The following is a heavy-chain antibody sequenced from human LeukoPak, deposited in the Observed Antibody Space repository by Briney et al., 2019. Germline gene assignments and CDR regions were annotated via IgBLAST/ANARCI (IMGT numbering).Heavy chain of an antibody. CDR3: APHEAYYDFPLFDY. CDR1: GFTVSSTY. Sequence: PGGSLRLSCAASGFTVSSTYMSWVRQAPGKGLEWVSAISGSGGSTYYADSVKGRFTISRDNSKNTLYLQMNSLRAEDTAVYYCAPHEAYYDFPLFDYWGQGTLVTVSS. V-gene: IGHV3-23*01. J-gene: IGHJ4*02. CDR2: ISGSGGST. D-gene: IGHD3-3*01.